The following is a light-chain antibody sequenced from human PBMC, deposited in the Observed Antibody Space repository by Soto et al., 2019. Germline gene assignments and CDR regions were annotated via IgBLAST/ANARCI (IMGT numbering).Light chain of an antibody. J-gene: IGKJ1*01. CDR3: QQYYSTPLT. Sequence: DIVMTQSPDSLAVSLGERATINCKSSQSVLYSSNNKNYLAWYQQKPGQPPKLLIYWASTRESGVPDRFSGSWSGTDFTLTISSLQAEDVAGYYCQQYYSTPLTFGQGTKVEIK. V-gene: IGKV4-1*01. CDR1: QSVLYSSNNKNY. CDR2: WAS.